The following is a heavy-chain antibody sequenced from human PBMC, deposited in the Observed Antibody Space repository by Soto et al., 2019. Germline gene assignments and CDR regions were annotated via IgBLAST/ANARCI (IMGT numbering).Heavy chain of an antibody. D-gene: IGHD3-3*01. CDR3: ARDLLRRYDFWSGYYAPWYFDY. CDR2: INPSGGST. CDR1: GYTFTSYY. V-gene: IGHV1-46*01. Sequence: ASVKVSCKASGYTFTSYYMHWVRQAPGQGLEWMGIINPSGGSTSYAQKFQGRVTMTRDTSTSTVYMELSSLRSEDTAVYYCARDLLRRYDFWSGYYAPWYFDYWGQGTLVTVSS. J-gene: IGHJ4*02.